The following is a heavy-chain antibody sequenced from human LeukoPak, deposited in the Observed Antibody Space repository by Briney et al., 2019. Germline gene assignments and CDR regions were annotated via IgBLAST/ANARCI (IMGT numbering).Heavy chain of an antibody. V-gene: IGHV3-64*02. D-gene: IGHD2-21*01. CDR1: GFTFSSYS. CDR3: ARAALEYCGGDCLDY. CDR2: ISSDGDNT. Sequence: GGSLGLSCAASGFTFSSYSMHWVRQAPGKGLEYVSVISSDGDNTYYADSVKGRFTISRDNSKNTLYLQMGSLRAEDMAVYYCARAALEYCGGDCLDYWGQGTLVTVPS. J-gene: IGHJ4*02.